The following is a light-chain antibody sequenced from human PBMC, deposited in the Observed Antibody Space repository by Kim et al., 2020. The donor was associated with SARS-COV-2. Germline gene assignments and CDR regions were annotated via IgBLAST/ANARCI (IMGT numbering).Light chain of an antibody. V-gene: IGLV2-14*04. J-gene: IGLJ2*01. CDR3: SSYTTTSTVV. CDR2: DVN. Sequence: GQSITISCIGTSSDIGSHNYVSWYQQHPGKAPKLIIYDVNKGPSGVSNRFSGSKSGNTASLTISGLQAEDEADYYCSSYTTTSTVVFGGGTQLTVL. CDR1: SSDIGSHNY.